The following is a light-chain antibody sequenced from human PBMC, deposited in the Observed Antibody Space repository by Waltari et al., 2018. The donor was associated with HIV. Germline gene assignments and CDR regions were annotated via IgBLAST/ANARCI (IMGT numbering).Light chain of an antibody. V-gene: IGKV1-5*03. J-gene: IGKJ1*01. CDR3: QQCNTYPWT. CDR2: KAS. Sequence: STLSASVGDRVTITCRASQSVSNWLAWYQQKPGRAPKLLIYKASTLQRGIPSRFSGSGSGTEFTLTISSLQPDDFASYYCQQCNTYPWTFGQGTKVDIK. CDR1: QSVSNW.